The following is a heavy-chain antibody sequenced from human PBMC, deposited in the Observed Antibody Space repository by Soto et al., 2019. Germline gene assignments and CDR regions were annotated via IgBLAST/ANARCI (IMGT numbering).Heavy chain of an antibody. V-gene: IGHV2-5*02. CDR3: AHKGYGDYPLDY. D-gene: IGHD4-17*01. CDR2: IYWDDYK. CDR1: GFSLSTSGVG. Sequence: QITLKESGPPLVKPTQTLTLTCTFSGFSLSTSGVGVGWIRQPPGKALEWLAVIYWDDYKHYSPSLKSRLTIPKDTSKNQVVLTMTNMDPVDTATYYCAHKGYGDYPLDYWGQGTLLTVSS. J-gene: IGHJ4*02.